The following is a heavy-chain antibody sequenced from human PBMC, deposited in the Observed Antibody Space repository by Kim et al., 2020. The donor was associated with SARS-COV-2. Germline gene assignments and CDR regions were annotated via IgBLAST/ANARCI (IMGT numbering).Heavy chain of an antibody. CDR2: MNPNSGNT. D-gene: IGHD6-6*01. J-gene: IGHJ4*02. Sequence: ASVKVSCKASGYTFTSYDINWVRQATGQGLEWMGWMNPNSGNTGYAQKFQGRVTMTRNTSISTAYMELSSLRSEDTAVYYCARGWDSSSSEFVLGTDYWGQGTLVTVSS. CDR3: ARGWDSSSSEFVLGTDY. CDR1: GYTFTSYD. V-gene: IGHV1-8*01.